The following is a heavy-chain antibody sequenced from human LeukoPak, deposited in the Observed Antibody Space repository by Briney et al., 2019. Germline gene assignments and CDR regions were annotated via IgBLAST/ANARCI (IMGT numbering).Heavy chain of an antibody. V-gene: IGHV4-39*01. CDR3: ASLALWGSYRYKYYFDY. Sequence: SETLSLTCTVSGGSISSSSYYWGWIRQPPGKGLEWIGSIYYSGSTYYNPSLKSRVTISVDTSKNQFSLKLSSVTAADTAVYYCASLALWGSYRYKYYFDYWGQGTLVTVYS. CDR1: GGSISSSSYY. CDR2: IYYSGST. J-gene: IGHJ4*02. D-gene: IGHD3-16*02.